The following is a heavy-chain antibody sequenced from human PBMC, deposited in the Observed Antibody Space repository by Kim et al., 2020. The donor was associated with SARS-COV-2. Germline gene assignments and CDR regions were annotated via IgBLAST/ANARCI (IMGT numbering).Heavy chain of an antibody. V-gene: IGHV1-3*01. J-gene: IGHJ6*02. CDR2: INAGNGNT. D-gene: IGHD3-16*02. CDR3: ARGPHRSYHYYYYYGMDV. CDR1: GYTFTSYA. Sequence: ASVKVSCKASGYTFTSYAMHWVRQAPGQRLEWMGWINAGNGNTKYSQKFQGRVTITRDTSASTAYMELSSPRSEDTAVYYCARGPHRSYHYYYYYGMDVWGQGTTVTVSS.